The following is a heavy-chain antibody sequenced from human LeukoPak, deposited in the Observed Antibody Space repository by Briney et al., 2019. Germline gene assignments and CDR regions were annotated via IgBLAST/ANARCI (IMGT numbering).Heavy chain of an antibody. D-gene: IGHD5-18*01. J-gene: IGHJ6*02. Sequence: SETLSLTCTVSGGSISSSSHYWGWIRQPPGKGLEWIGSIYYSGSTYYNPSLKSRVTISVDTSKNQFSLKLSSVTAADTAVYYCARVQLWYYGMDVRGQGTTVTASS. CDR1: GGSISSSSHY. CDR3: ARVQLWYYGMDV. CDR2: IYYSGST. V-gene: IGHV4-39*07.